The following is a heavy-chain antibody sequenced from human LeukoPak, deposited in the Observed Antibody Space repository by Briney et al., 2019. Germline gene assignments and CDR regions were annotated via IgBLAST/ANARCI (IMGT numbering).Heavy chain of an antibody. CDR3: AKDLWDYDILTSYYVAPYWYGMDV. CDR1: GFTFSSYG. CDR2: TSYDGSNK. V-gene: IGHV3-30*18. J-gene: IGHJ6*02. D-gene: IGHD3-9*01. Sequence: GRSLRLSCAASGFTFSSYGMHWVRQAPGKGLEWVAVTSYDGSNKYYADSVKGRFTISRDNSKNTLYLQMNSLRAEDTAVYYCAKDLWDYDILTSYYVAPYWYGMDVWGQGTTVTVSS.